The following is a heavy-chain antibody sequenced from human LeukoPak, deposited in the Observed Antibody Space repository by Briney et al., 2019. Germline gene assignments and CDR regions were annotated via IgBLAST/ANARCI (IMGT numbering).Heavy chain of an antibody. CDR2: ISSSGNT. D-gene: IGHD3-16*01. CDR3: VKGRLSEDGLDF. Sequence: GGSLRLSCAASGFTFSRSAMTWVRQTPGKGLDWVSSISSSGNTYYADSVKGRFTISRDNSKNMLYLQMNSLRAEDTAVYYCVKGRLSEDGLDFWGQGTLVTVSS. V-gene: IGHV3-23*01. CDR1: GFTFSRSA. J-gene: IGHJ4*02.